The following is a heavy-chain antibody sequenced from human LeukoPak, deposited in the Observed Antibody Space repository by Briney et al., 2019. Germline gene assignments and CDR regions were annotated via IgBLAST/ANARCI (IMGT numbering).Heavy chain of an antibody. CDR3: VRGGSIVVIVAETYGFDY. J-gene: IGHJ4*02. Sequence: PGGSLRLSCAASGFTFNSYWMSWVRQAPGKGLEGVASIKQDGSEKKYVDSVKGRFTISRDNAKNSLYLQMNSLRAEDTAVYYCVRGGSIVVIVAETYGFDYWGQGTRVTVSS. CDR1: GFTFNSYW. V-gene: IGHV3-7*01. CDR2: IKQDGSEK. D-gene: IGHD6-13*01.